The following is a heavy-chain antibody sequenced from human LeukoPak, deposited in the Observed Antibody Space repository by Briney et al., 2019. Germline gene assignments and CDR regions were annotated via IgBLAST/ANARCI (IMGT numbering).Heavy chain of an antibody. CDR2: INPNSGGT. CDR1: GYTFTGYY. CDR3: AKAVKVDDTSGYYGVFDY. V-gene: IGHV1-2*02. J-gene: IGHJ4*02. D-gene: IGHD3-22*01. Sequence: ASVKVSCKASGYTFTGYYMHWGRQAPGQGLEWMGWINPNSGGTHYAQTFQGRVTMTRDTSITTAHMELSSLRSDDTAVYYCAKAVKVDDTSGYYGVFDYWGQGTLVTVSS.